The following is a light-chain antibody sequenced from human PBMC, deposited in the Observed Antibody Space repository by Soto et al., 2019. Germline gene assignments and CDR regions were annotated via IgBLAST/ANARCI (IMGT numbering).Light chain of an antibody. J-gene: IGLJ2*01. CDR1: SSDVGTYNL. V-gene: IGLV2-23*01. CDR3: SSYAGSSTSDVV. CDR2: EGS. Sequence: QSALTQPASVSGSPGQSITISCTGTSSDVGTYNLVSWYQQHPGKAPKLMMYEGSKRPSGVSDRFSGSKSGNTASLTISGLQTEDEADYYCSSYAGSSTSDVVFGGGTKLTVL.